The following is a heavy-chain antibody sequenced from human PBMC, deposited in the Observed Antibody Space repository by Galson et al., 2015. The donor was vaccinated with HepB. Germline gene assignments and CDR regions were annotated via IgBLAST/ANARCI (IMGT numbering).Heavy chain of an antibody. V-gene: IGHV3-48*02. CDR2: ISSSSTI. CDR1: GFTFSSYS. D-gene: IGHD5-24*01. Sequence: SLRLSCAASGFTFSSYSMNWVRQAPGKGLEWVSYISSSSTIYYADSVKGRLTISRDNAKNSLYLQMNSLRDENTAVYYCARGEGWWLQSFGGGQGTLVTVSS. CDR3: ARGEGWWLQSFG. J-gene: IGHJ4*02.